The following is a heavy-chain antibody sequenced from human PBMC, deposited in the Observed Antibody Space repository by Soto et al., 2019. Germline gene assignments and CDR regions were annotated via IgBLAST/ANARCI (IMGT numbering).Heavy chain of an antibody. V-gene: IGHV6-1*01. Sequence: SETLSLTCAISGDSVSSNSAAWNWIRQSPSRGLEWLGRTYYRSKWYNDYAVSVKSRITINPDTSKNQFSLQLNSVTPEDTAVYYCARGLESQLELIWFDPWGQGTLVTVSS. D-gene: IGHD1-1*01. CDR3: ARGLESQLELIWFDP. J-gene: IGHJ5*02. CDR1: GDSVSSNSAA. CDR2: TYYRSKWYN.